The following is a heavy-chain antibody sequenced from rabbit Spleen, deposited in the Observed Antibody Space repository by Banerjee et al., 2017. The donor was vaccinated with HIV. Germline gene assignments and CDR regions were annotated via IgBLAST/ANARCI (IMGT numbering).Heavy chain of an antibody. CDR3: ASDIYGHGGFSL. D-gene: IGHD6-1*01. CDR2: IYPNNGVT. J-gene: IGHJ4*01. V-gene: IGHV1S45*01. CDR1: GFSLNNNYV. Sequence: QEQLEESGGALVKPEGSLTLTCTASGFSLNNNYVMRWVRQAPGKGLEWIASIYPNNGVTYYANWAKGRFTISKTSSTTVTLQMTSLTAADTATYFCASDIYGHGGFSLWGQGTLVTVS.